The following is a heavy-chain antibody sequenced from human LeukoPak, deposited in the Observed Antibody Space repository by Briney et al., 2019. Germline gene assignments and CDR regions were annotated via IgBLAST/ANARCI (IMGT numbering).Heavy chain of an antibody. J-gene: IGHJ5*02. CDR3: AVSILWNWFDP. CDR2: INHSGST. Sequence: PSETLSLTCTVSGGSISSYYWSWIRQPPGKGLEWIGEINHSGSTNYNPSLKSRVTISVDTSKNQFSLKLSSVTAADTAVYYCAVSILWNWFDPWGQGTLVTVSS. D-gene: IGHD2-21*01. CDR1: GGSISSYY. V-gene: IGHV4-34*01.